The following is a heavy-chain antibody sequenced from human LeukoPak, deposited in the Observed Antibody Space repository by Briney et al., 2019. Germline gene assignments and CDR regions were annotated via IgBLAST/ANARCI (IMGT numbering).Heavy chain of an antibody. Sequence: ASVKVSCKASGYTFTNYDINWVRQATGQGLEWMGWMNPNSGNTGYAQKFQGRVTMTRDTSISTAYMELSSLRSEDTAVYCCARGPPPHCSGGSCYSWGFVGYWGQGTLVTVSS. V-gene: IGHV1-8*01. D-gene: IGHD2-15*01. J-gene: IGHJ4*02. CDR3: ARGPPPHCSGGSCYSWGFVGY. CDR2: MNPNSGNT. CDR1: GYTFTNYD.